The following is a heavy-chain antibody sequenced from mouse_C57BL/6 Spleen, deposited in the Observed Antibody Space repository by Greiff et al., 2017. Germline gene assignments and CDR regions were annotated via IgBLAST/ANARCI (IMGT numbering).Heavy chain of an antibody. Sequence: QVQLQQPGAELVKPGASVKVSCKASGYTFTSSWMHWVKQRPGQGLEWIGRIHPSDSDTNYNQKFKGKATLTVDKSSSTAYMQLSSLTSEDSAVYDCCYYGSSSYYDAMDYWGQGTSVTVSS. D-gene: IGHD1-1*01. CDR3: CYYGSSSYYDAMDY. CDR2: IHPSDSDT. J-gene: IGHJ4*01. CDR1: GYTFTSSW. V-gene: IGHV1-74*01.